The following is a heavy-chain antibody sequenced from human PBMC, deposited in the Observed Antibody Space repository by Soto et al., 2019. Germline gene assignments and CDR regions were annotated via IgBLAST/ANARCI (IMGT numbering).Heavy chain of an antibody. CDR1: EVNSSSFA. J-gene: IGHJ4*02. CDR3: AKDAPPDPLMYCGGDCFFDS. V-gene: IGHV3-23*01. Sequence: THSCGVAEVNSSSFAVSWVSKNQGKGLEWVSVISGSGLITYYADSLTGRFTISRDNSKKTLYLQMNSLRAEDTAVYYCAKDAPPDPLMYCGGDCFFDSSGQGTLVSVSS. D-gene: IGHD2-21*02. CDR2: ISGSGLIT.